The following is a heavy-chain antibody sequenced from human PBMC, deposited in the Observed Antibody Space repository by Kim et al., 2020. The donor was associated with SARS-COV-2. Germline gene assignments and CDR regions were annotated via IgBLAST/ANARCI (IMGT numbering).Heavy chain of an antibody. D-gene: IGHD5-18*01. CDR2: IYYSGST. CDR3: ARHSTAMPNYGMDV. Sequence: SETLSLTCTVSGGSISSSSYYWGWIRQPPGKGLEWIGSIYYSGSTYYNPSLKSRVTISVDTSKNQFSLKLSSVTAADTAVYYCARHSTAMPNYGMDVWGQGTTVTVSS. V-gene: IGHV4-39*01. J-gene: IGHJ6*02. CDR1: GGSISSSSYY.